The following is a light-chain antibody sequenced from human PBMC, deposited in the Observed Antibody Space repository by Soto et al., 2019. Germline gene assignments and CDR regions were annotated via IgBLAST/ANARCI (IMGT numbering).Light chain of an antibody. J-gene: IGLJ1*01. Sequence: QSALTQPASVSGSPGQSITISCTGTSSDVGGYNYVSWYQQHPGKAPKLMIYDVSNRPSGVSNHFSGSKSGNTASLTISGLQAEDEADYYCSSYTSSSPRVFGTGTKVTVL. CDR1: SSDVGGYNY. V-gene: IGLV2-14*01. CDR3: SSYTSSSPRV. CDR2: DVS.